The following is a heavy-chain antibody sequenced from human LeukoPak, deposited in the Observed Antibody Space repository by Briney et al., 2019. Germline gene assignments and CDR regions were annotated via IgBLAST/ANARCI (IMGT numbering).Heavy chain of an antibody. V-gene: IGHV3-64*01. Sequence: GGSLRLSCGASGFTFSSYWMHWVRQAPGKGLEYVSAISSNGGSTYYANSVKGRFTISRDNSKNTLYRQMGSLRPEDMALYYCAREHCTSTSCYDGLGYNWFDPWGQGTLVTVSS. CDR1: GFTFSSYW. J-gene: IGHJ5*02. D-gene: IGHD2-2*01. CDR2: ISSNGGST. CDR3: AREHCTSTSCYDGLGYNWFDP.